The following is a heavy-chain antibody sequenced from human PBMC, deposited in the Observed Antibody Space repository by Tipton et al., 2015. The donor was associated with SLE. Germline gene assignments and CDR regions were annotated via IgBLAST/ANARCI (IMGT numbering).Heavy chain of an antibody. D-gene: IGHD2-8*01. CDR3: ARRYGTSFDY. J-gene: IGHJ4*02. CDR2: IYYTGTT. Sequence: TLSLTCTFSGGSISNYCWSWIRQPPGKGLEWIGHIYYTGTTYYNPSLKSRLTLSMDTSKNQFSLKVTSVTAADTAVYYCARRYGTSFDYWDQGTLVTVSS. V-gene: IGHV4-59*08. CDR1: GGSISNYC.